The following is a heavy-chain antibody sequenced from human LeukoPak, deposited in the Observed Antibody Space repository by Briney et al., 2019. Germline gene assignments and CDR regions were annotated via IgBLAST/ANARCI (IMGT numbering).Heavy chain of an antibody. J-gene: IGHJ4*02. Sequence: GGTLRLSCAASGLGFAGSSVHWVRQTPGRGLEWIGCVSSRDKNYATIYDASARGRFTISRDDSRNTASLQMNSLNTEDTAVYCCIRHIEYVSPDWWGEGTLVTASS. CDR2: VSSRDKNYAT. CDR1: GLGFAGSS. D-gene: IGHD3-16*01. V-gene: IGHV3-73*01. CDR3: IRHIEYVSPDW.